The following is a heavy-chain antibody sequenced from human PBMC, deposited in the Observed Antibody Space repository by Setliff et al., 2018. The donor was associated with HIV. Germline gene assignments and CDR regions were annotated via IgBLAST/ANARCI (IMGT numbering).Heavy chain of an antibody. V-gene: IGHV4-39*01. Sequence: PSETLSLTCSVSGDSINSRPYYYGWLRQPPGRGLEWIGNVFYSGSTYYNPSLKSRVSMSIDTSRNQFPLKLTSVTAADTAVYFCARFPTVVTAPGFWGRGTLVTVSS. CDR2: VFYSGST. CDR3: ARFPTVVTAPGF. CDR1: GDSINSRPYY. J-gene: IGHJ4*02. D-gene: IGHD2-21*02.